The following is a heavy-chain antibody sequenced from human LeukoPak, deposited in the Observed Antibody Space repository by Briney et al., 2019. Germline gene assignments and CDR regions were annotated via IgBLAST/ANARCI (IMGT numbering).Heavy chain of an antibody. CDR2: IYYSGST. CDR1: GGSISSYY. CDR3: ARGRDGYSV. V-gene: IGHV4-59*08. D-gene: IGHD5-24*01. Sequence: SSETLSLTCTVSGGSISSYYWSWIRQPPGKGLEWIGYIYYSGSTNYNPSLKSRVTISVDTSKNQFSLKLSSVAAADTAVYYCARGRDGYSVWGQGTLVTVSS. J-gene: IGHJ4*02.